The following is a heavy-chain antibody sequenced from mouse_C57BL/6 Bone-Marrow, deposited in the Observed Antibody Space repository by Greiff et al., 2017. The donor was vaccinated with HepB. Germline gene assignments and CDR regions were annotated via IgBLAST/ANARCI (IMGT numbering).Heavy chain of an antibody. D-gene: IGHD1-1*01. CDR3: APITTVVAPAMDY. Sequence: EVQGVESGGGLVKPGGSLKLSCAASGFTFSDYGMHWVRQAPEKGLEWVAYISSGSSTIYYADTVKGRFTISRDNAKNTLFLQMTSLRSEDTAMYYCAPITTVVAPAMDYWGQGTSVTVSS. CDR1: GFTFSDYG. J-gene: IGHJ4*01. CDR2: ISSGSSTI. V-gene: IGHV5-17*01.